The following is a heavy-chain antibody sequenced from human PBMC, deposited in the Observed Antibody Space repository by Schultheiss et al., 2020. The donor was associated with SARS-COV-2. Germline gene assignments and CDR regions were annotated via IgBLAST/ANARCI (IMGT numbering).Heavy chain of an antibody. Sequence: SETLSLTCAVSGYSISSGYYWGWIRQPPGKALEWIGEINHSGSTNYNPSLKSRVTISVDTSKNQFSLKLSSVTAADTAVYYCARGPYSSSWYDRYYFDYWGQGTLVTVSS. D-gene: IGHD6-13*01. J-gene: IGHJ4*02. CDR2: INHSGST. CDR3: ARGPYSSSWYDRYYFDY. V-gene: IGHV4-38-2*01. CDR1: GYSISSGYY.